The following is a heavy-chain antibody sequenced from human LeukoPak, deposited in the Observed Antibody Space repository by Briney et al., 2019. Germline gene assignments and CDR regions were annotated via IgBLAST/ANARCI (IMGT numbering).Heavy chain of an antibody. CDR1: GGSFSGYY. V-gene: IGHV4-34*01. CDR2: INHSGST. J-gene: IGHJ4*02. Sequence: SETLSLTCAVYGGSFSGYYWSWIRQPPGKGLEWIGEINHSGSTIYNPSLKSRVTISVDTSKNQFSLKLSSVTAADTAVYYCARGGPYYDFWSGYHYYFDYWGQGTLVTVSS. CDR3: ARGGPYYDFWSGYHYYFDY. D-gene: IGHD3-3*01.